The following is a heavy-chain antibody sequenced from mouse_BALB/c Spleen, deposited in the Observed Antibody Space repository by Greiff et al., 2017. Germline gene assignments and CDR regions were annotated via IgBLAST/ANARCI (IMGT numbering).Heavy chain of an antibody. CDR2: IDPSDSET. J-gene: IGHJ4*01. D-gene: IGHD2-4*01. V-gene: IGHV1S126*01. Sequence: QVQLQQSGPQLVRPGASVKISCKASGYSFTSYWMHWVKQRPGQGLEWIGMIDPSDSETRLNQKFKDKATLTVDKSSSTAYMQLSSPTSEDSAVYYCARWNDYDVVGYAMDYWGQGTSVTVSS. CDR3: ARWNDYDVVGYAMDY. CDR1: GYSFTSYW.